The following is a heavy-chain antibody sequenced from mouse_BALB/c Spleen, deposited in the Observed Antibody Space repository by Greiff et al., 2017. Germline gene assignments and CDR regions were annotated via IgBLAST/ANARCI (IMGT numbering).Heavy chain of an antibody. J-gene: IGHJ2*01. Sequence: EVHLVESGPELVKPGASVKMSCKASGYTFTSYVMHWVKQKPGQGLEWIGYINPYNDGTKYNEKFKGKATLTSDKSSSTAYMELSSLTSEDSAVYYCARAMITATLDYWGQGTTLTVSS. CDR2: INPYNDGT. V-gene: IGHV1-14*01. D-gene: IGHD2-4*01. CDR3: ARAMITATLDY. CDR1: GYTFTSYV.